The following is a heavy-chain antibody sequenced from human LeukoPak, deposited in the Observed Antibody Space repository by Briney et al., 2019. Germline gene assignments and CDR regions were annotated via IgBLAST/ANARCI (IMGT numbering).Heavy chain of an antibody. D-gene: IGHD3-22*01. Sequence: SETLSLTCSVSGGAISIYYWSWIRQPPGKGLEWIGYIYNSGSTNYNPSLKSRVTISVDTSKNQFSLKLSSVTAADTAVYYCACLTTADAFDIWGQGTKVTVSS. CDR2: IYNSGST. CDR1: GGAISIYY. J-gene: IGHJ3*02. V-gene: IGHV4-59*01. CDR3: ACLTTADAFDI.